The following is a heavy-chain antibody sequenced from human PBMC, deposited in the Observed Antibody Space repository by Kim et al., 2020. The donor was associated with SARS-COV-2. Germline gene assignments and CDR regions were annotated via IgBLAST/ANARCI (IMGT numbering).Heavy chain of an antibody. J-gene: IGHJ4*02. CDR1: GFTFSSYS. V-gene: IGHV3-21*01. CDR3: ARVRLGSYSGYDSLGY. Sequence: GGSLRLSCAASGFTFSSYSMNWVRQAPGKGLEWVSSISSSSSYIYYADSVKGRFTISRDNAKNSLYLQMNSLRAEDTAVYYCARVRLGSYSGYDSLGYWGQGTLVTVSS. CDR2: ISSSSSYI. D-gene: IGHD5-12*01.